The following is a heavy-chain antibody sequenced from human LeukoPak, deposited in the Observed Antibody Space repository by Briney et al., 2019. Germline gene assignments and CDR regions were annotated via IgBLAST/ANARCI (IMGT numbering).Heavy chain of an antibody. CDR1: GFTFSSYA. V-gene: IGHV3-23*01. Sequence: PGGSLRLSCAASGFTFSSYAMSWVRQAPGKGLEGVSAISDGGGSTYYADSVKGRFTISRDNSKNTLYLQMNSLRAEDTAVYYCAKDRCSSTSGDAKGAEYFQHWGQGTLVTVSS. CDR2: ISDGGGST. D-gene: IGHD2-2*01. J-gene: IGHJ1*01. CDR3: AKDRCSSTSGDAKGAEYFQH.